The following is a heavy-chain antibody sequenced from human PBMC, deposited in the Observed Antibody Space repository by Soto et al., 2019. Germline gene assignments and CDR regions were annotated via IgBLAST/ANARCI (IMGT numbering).Heavy chain of an antibody. CDR3: TSHVAYCSGGSCVDY. CDR1: GFTFSGSA. Sequence: EVQLVESGGGLVQPGGSLKLSCAASGFTFSGSAMHWVRQASGKGLEWVGRIRSKANSYATAYAASVKGRFTISRDDSKNTAYLQMNSLKPEDTAVYYCTSHVAYCSGGSCVDYWGQGTLVTVSS. V-gene: IGHV3-73*01. CDR2: IRSKANSYAT. J-gene: IGHJ4*02. D-gene: IGHD2-15*01.